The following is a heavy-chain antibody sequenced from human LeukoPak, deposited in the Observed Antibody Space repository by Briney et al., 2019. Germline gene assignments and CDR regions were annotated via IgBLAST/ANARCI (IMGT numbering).Heavy chain of an antibody. J-gene: IGHJ4*02. D-gene: IGHD3-16*01. CDR3: VGEIGPRSFDY. CDR1: GFTFSSYA. Sequence: GGSLRLSCAASGFTFSSYAMHWARQAPGRGLEWVAVISYDGSSKYYADSVKGRFTISRDNSINALYLQMNSLRLDDTAVYYCVGEIGPRSFDYWGQGTLVTVSS. CDR2: ISYDGSSK. V-gene: IGHV3-30-3*01.